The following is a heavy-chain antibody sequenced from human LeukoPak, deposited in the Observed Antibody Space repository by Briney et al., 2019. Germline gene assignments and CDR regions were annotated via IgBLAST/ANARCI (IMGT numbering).Heavy chain of an antibody. Sequence: GGSLRLSCAASGFTFSNYWMSWVRQAPGKGLEWVANIKNDGSKKYYVDSVKGRFTISRDNAKNSLYLQMSSLRAEDTAVYYCARQKYYYDSSGYGAFDYWGQGTLVTVSS. CDR1: GFTFSNYW. D-gene: IGHD3-22*01. V-gene: IGHV3-7*01. CDR3: ARQKYYYDSSGYGAFDY. CDR2: IKNDGSKK. J-gene: IGHJ4*02.